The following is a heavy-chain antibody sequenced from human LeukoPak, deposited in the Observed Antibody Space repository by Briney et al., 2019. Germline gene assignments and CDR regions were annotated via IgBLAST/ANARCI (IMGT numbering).Heavy chain of an antibody. CDR1: GFAFSNYW. Sequence: GESLRLSCAASGFAFSNYWMNWARQAPGKGLEWVANIKQDGSETYYVDSVKGRFTISRDNAKNSLYLQMNSLRTEDTALYYCGSTNSFSNWGQGTLVTVSS. CDR2: IKQDGSET. V-gene: IGHV3-7*01. CDR3: GSTNSFSN. J-gene: IGHJ4*02. D-gene: IGHD2-2*01.